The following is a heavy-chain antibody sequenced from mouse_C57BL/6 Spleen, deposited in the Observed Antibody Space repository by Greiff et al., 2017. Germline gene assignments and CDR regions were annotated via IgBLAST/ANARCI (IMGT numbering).Heavy chain of an antibody. V-gene: IGHV1-80*01. CDR1: GYAFSSYW. Sequence: QVQLQQSGAELVKPGASVKISCKASGYAFSSYWMNWVKQRPGKGLEWIGQIYPGDGDTNYNGKFKGKATLTADKSSSTAYMQLSSLTSEDSAVYFCARSYGSSYEYYFDYWGQGTTLTVSS. CDR2: IYPGDGDT. D-gene: IGHD1-1*01. CDR3: ARSYGSSYEYYFDY. J-gene: IGHJ2*01.